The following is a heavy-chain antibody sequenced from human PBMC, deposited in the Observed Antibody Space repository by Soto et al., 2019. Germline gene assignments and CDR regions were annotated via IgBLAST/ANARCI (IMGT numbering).Heavy chain of an antibody. CDR2: ISAYNGNT. J-gene: IGHJ5*01. D-gene: IGHD3-10*01. Sequence: ASVKVSCKASGYTFTSYGISWVRQAPGQGLEWMGWISAYNGNTNYAQKLQGRVTMTTDTSTSTAYMELRSLRSDDTAVYYCARALTSDYYGSGSYDWFDSWGQGTLVNVAS. CDR1: GYTFTSYG. CDR3: ARALTSDYYGSGSYDWFDS. V-gene: IGHV1-18*01.